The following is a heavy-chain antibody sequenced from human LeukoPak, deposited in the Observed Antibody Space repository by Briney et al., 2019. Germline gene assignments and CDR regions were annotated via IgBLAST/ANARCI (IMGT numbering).Heavy chain of an antibody. V-gene: IGHV1-18*01. CDR3: ARDPSNTSGFYAYLDS. CDR1: GYTFTSHG. Sequence: ASVKVSCKASGYTFTSHGISWVRQAPGQGLEWMGWISAYNGDTKYAQKTQGGVTMTTDASTSTAYMELRSLRSDDTAMYYCARDPSNTSGFYAYLDSWGQGTLVTVPS. D-gene: IGHD6-19*01. J-gene: IGHJ4*02. CDR2: ISAYNGDT.